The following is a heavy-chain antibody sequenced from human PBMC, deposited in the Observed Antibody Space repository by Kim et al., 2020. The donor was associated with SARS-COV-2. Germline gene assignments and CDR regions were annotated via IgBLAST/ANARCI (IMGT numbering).Heavy chain of an antibody. CDR3: ARNLVGDTDLGP. J-gene: IGHJ5*02. D-gene: IGHD1-26*01. V-gene: IGHV3-30*03. CDR1: GFTFSSHF. Sequence: GGSLRLSCAASGFTFSSHFMHWVRQAPGKGLEWVALISYEGSTQRYTDSVKGRFTVSRDNSKNILFLQMNSLRPEDTAVYYCARNLVGDTDLGPWGQGTLVTVSS. CDR2: ISYEGSTQ.